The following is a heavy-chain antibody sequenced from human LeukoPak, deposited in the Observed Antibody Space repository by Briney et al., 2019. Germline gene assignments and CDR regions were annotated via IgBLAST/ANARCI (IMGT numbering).Heavy chain of an antibody. CDR2: IYYSGST. D-gene: IGHD3-10*01. CDR3: ARAPPGYYGSGGYKGFDP. J-gene: IGHJ5*02. Sequence: SETLSLTCTVSGGSVSSGSYYWSWIRQPPGKGLEWIGYIYYSGSTNYNPSLKSRVTISVDTSKNQFSLKLSSVTAADTAVYYCARAPPGYYGSGGYKGFDPWGQGTLVTVSS. CDR1: GGSVSSGSYY. V-gene: IGHV4-61*01.